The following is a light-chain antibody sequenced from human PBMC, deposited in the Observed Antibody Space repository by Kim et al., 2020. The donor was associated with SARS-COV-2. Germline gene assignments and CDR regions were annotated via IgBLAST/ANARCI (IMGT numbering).Light chain of an antibody. CDR2: GAS. CDR1: QGIRND. V-gene: IGKV1-6*01. CDR3: LQDDNFPWT. J-gene: IGKJ1*01. Sequence: ASVGDRVTITCRASQGIRNDLGWYQQKPGKAPKLLIYGASSLQSGVPSRFSGSGSGTEFTLTISSLQPEDVATYYCLQDDNFPWTFGQGTKVDIK.